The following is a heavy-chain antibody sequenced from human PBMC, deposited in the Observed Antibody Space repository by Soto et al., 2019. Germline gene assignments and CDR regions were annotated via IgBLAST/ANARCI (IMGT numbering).Heavy chain of an antibody. D-gene: IGHD6-19*01. CDR3: AKGHIAVAGSAFFDY. Sequence: QPGGSLRLSCAASGFTFDDYAMHWVRQAPGKGLEWVSGISWNSGSIGYADSVKGRFTISRDNAKNSLYLQMNSLRAEDTALYYCAKGHIAVAGSAFFDYWGQGTLVTVSS. CDR2: ISWNSGSI. J-gene: IGHJ4*02. CDR1: GFTFDDYA. V-gene: IGHV3-9*01.